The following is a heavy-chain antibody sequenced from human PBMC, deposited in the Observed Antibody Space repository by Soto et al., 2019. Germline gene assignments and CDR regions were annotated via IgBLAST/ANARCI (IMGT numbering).Heavy chain of an antibody. D-gene: IGHD3-10*01. CDR1: GFTFSFYW. J-gene: IGHJ6*03. Sequence: SGGGLVQPGGSLRLSCAASGFTFSFYWMSWVRQAPGKGLEWVANIKEDGSEKYYVDSVKGRFTISRDNAKNSLYLQMNSLRAEDTAVYYCARGRMVRGVTFYYYYYMDVWGKGTTVTVS. CDR3: ARGRMVRGVTFYYYYYMDV. CDR2: IKEDGSEK. V-gene: IGHV3-7*01.